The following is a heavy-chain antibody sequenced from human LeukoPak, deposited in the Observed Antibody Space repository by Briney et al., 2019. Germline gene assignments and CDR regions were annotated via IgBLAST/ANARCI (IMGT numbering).Heavy chain of an antibody. CDR2: ISDSGGDT. J-gene: IGHJ4*02. CDR3: ARRRYTSGWYFFFDY. V-gene: IGHV3-23*01. D-gene: IGHD6-19*01. CDR1: GFTFNTYA. Sequence: GGSLRLSCAASGFTFNTYAMSWVRQTPGKGLEWVSAISDSGGDTYYADSVKGRFTISRDNSKNTLFLQMNSLRAEDTALYYCARRRYTSGWYFFFDYWGQGTLVTVSS.